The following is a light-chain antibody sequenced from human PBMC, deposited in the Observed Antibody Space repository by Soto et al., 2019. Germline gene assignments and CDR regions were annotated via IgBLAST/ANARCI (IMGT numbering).Light chain of an antibody. CDR1: QSVCSW. J-gene: IGKJ1*01. CDR2: DAS. V-gene: IGKV1-5*01. CDR3: QQYNSYS. Sequence: QMTQSPATLSASVGDRVTITCRASQSVCSWLAWYQQKPGKAPKLLIFDASNLQSGVPSRFSGSGSGTEFTLTISSLQPDDFATYYCQQYNSYSFGQGTNVDI.